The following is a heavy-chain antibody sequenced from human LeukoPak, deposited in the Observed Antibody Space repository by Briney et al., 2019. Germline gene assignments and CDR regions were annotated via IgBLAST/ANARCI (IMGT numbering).Heavy chain of an antibody. D-gene: IGHD3-10*01. CDR2: MNPNSGNT. Sequence: GASVKVSCKASGYTFTSYDINWVRQATGQGLEWMGWMNPNSGNTGYAQKFQGRVTMTRNTSISTAYMELSSLRSEDTAVYYCARVPHYYGSGSYFIWFDPWGQGTLVTVSS. J-gene: IGHJ5*02. CDR3: ARVPHYYGSGSYFIWFDP. CDR1: GYTFTSYD. V-gene: IGHV1-8*01.